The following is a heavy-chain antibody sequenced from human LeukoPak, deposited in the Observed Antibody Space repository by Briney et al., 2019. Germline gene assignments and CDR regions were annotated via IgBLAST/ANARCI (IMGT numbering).Heavy chain of an antibody. Sequence: SGPTLVKPTQTLTLTCTFSGFSLSTSGVGVGWIRQPPGKALEWLALIYWNDDKRYSPSLKSRLTITKDTSKNQVVLTMTNMDPVDTATYYCAHPSRKPNHKDIVLPRAFDIWGQGTMVTVSS. CDR1: GFSLSTSGVG. D-gene: IGHD2-8*01. J-gene: IGHJ3*02. CDR2: IYWNDDK. V-gene: IGHV2-5*01. CDR3: AHPSRKPNHKDIVLPRAFDI.